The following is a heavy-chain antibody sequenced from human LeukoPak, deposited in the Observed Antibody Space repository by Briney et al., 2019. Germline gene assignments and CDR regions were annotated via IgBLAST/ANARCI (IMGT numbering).Heavy chain of an antibody. V-gene: IGHV3-30-3*01. CDR3: ARDKLLEYGNWFDP. D-gene: IGHD3-10*01. Sequence: PGRSRRLSCEASGFTFRSYAMHWFRQAPARGLGGGAVISYDGSNKYYKDAVKGRFTISRDNSKNTLYLQMNSLRAEDTAVYYCARDKLLEYGNWFDPWGQGTLVSVSS. J-gene: IGHJ5*02. CDR2: ISYDGSNK. CDR1: GFTFRSYA.